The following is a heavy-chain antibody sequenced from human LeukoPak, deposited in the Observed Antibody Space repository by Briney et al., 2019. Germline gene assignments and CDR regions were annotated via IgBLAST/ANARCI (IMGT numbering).Heavy chain of an antibody. V-gene: IGHV3-21*01. CDR3: ARVNKVGPFDY. CDR1: GFTFSNYA. J-gene: IGHJ4*02. CDR2: ISSSSSYI. Sequence: GGSLRLSCAASGFTFSNYAMTWVRQAPEKGLEWVSSISSSSSYIYYADSVKGRFTISRDNAKNSLYLQMNSLRAEDTAVYYCARVNKVGPFDYWGQGTLVTVSS.